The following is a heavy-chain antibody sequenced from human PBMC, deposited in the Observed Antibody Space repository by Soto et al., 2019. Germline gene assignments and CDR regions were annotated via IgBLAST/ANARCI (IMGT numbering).Heavy chain of an antibody. J-gene: IGHJ5*02. CDR1: GGSISTRSSY. CDR3: ARGPIRDIVVVPAAIVPEGYWFDP. CDR2: IYHSGST. D-gene: IGHD2-2*01. V-gene: IGHV4-39*07. Sequence: PSETLSLTCTVSGGSISTRSSYWGWIRQPPGKGLEWIGRIYHSGSTNYNPSLKSRVAISVDTSKNQFSLKLSSVTAADTAVYYCARGPIRDIVVVPAAIVPEGYWFDPWGQGTLVTVSS.